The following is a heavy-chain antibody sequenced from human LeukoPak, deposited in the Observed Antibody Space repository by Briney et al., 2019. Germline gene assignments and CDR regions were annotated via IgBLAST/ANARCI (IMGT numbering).Heavy chain of an antibody. CDR3: ARDDSNWGPLWTYYYYYGMDV. CDR1: GGSFSGYY. J-gene: IGHJ6*02. CDR2: INHSGST. D-gene: IGHD3-16*01. V-gene: IGHV4-34*01. Sequence: PSETLSLTCAVYGGSFSGYYWSWIRQPPGKGLEWIGEINHSGSTNYNPSLKSRVTISVDTSKNQFSLKLSSVTAADTAVYYCARDDSNWGPLWTYYYYYGMDVWGQGTTVTVSS.